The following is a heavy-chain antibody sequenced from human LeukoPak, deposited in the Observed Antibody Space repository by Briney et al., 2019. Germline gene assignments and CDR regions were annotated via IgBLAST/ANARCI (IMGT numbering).Heavy chain of an antibody. D-gene: IGHD3-16*02. Sequence: ASVKVSCKASGYTFTGYYMHWVRQAPGQGLEWMGRINPNSGGTDYAQKFQGRVTMTRATSISTAYMELSRLRSDDTAVYYCARDRGGGVIIDYWGQGTLVTVSS. V-gene: IGHV1-2*06. CDR3: ARDRGGGVIIDY. CDR2: INPNSGGT. CDR1: GYTFTGYY. J-gene: IGHJ4*02.